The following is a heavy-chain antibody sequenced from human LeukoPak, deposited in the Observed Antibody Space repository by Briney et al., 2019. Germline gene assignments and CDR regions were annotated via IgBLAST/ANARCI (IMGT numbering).Heavy chain of an antibody. Sequence: TSETLSLTCAVYGESFSGYYWSWIRQPPGKGLEWIGEINHSGSTNYNPSLKSRVTISVDTSKNQFSLKLSSVTAADTAVYYCARGFIAVAAPGWFDPWGQGTLVTVSS. CDR2: INHSGST. CDR1: GESFSGYY. D-gene: IGHD6-19*01. V-gene: IGHV4-34*01. CDR3: ARGFIAVAAPGWFDP. J-gene: IGHJ5*02.